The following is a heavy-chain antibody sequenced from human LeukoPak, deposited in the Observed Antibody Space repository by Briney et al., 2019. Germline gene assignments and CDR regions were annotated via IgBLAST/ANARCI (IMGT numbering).Heavy chain of an antibody. CDR3: ARGKGDILTHYYFDY. CDR2: MYHSGST. Sequence: PSETLSLTCTVSDYSISSGYYWGWIRHPPGKGLEWIGSMYHSGSTYHNPSLKSRVTIPVDTSKNQFSLKLSSATAADTAVYYCARGKGDILTHYYFDYWGQGTLVTVSS. J-gene: IGHJ4*02. V-gene: IGHV4-38-2*02. CDR1: DYSISSGYY. D-gene: IGHD3-9*01.